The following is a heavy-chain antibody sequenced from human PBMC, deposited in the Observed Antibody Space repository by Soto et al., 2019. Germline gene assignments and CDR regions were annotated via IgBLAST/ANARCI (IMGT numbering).Heavy chain of an antibody. Sequence: EVQLVESGGGLVQPGGSLRLSCAASGFTFSSYSMNWVRQAPGKGLEWVSYISSSSSTKYDADSVKGRFTISRDNAKNSLYLQMSRLRDEDTAVYYCARDWDLNWFDPWGQGTLVTVSS. CDR1: GFTFSSYS. V-gene: IGHV3-48*02. CDR2: ISSSSSTK. CDR3: ARDWDLNWFDP. D-gene: IGHD1-26*01. J-gene: IGHJ5*02.